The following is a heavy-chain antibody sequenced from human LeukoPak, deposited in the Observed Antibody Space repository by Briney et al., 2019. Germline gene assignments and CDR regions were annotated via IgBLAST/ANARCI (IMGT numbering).Heavy chain of an antibody. V-gene: IGHV1-8*01. J-gene: IGHJ4*02. CDR3: ARGRERGTTYDY. CDR2: MNPNSGNT. D-gene: IGHD2/OR15-2a*01. Sequence: ASVKVSCKASGYTFTSYDINWVRRATGQGLEWMGWMNPNSGNTGYAQKFQGRVTMTRNTSISTAYMELSSLRSEDTAVYYCARGRERGTTYDYWGQGTLVTVSS. CDR1: GYTFTSYD.